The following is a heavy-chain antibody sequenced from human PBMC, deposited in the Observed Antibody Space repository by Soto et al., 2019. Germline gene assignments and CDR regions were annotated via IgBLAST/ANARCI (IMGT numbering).Heavy chain of an antibody. J-gene: IGHJ2*01. V-gene: IGHV3-74*01. Sequence: EVQLVESGGGLVQLGGSLRLSCAASGFTFSSYWMHWVRQAPGKGLVWVSRINSDGSATSYADSVKGRFTISRDNAKNTLYLQMNSLRAEDTAVYYCARGGSLNWYFDLWGRGTLVTVSS. D-gene: IGHD1-26*01. CDR1: GFTFSSYW. CDR3: ARGGSLNWYFDL. CDR2: INSDGSAT.